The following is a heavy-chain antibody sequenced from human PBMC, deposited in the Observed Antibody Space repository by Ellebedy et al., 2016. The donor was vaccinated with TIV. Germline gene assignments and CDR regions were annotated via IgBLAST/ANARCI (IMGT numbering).Heavy chain of an antibody. Sequence: MPSETLSLTCTVSGASISSSGYFCAWIRQPPGEGLAWIGSVHYSGGTYYNPSLKSRLTISEDMSKNHFSLSLSSVTAADTAIYYCARGEDILYFDSWGQGTLVTVSS. CDR1: GASISSSGYF. J-gene: IGHJ4*02. V-gene: IGHV4-39*07. CDR3: ARGEDILYFDS. CDR2: VHYSGGT. D-gene: IGHD3-9*01.